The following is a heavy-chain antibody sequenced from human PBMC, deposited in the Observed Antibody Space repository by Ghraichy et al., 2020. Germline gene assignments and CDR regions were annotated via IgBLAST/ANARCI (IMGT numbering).Heavy chain of an antibody. D-gene: IGHD6-19*01. J-gene: IGHJ4*02. Sequence: SETLSLTCTVSGGSISSYYWSWIRQPPGKGLEWIGYIYYSGSTNYNPSLKSRVTISVDTSKNQFSLKLSSVTAADTAVYYCARALSSGWYPSNFDYWGQGTRVTVSS. V-gene: IGHV4-59*01. CDR2: IYYSGST. CDR1: GGSISSYY. CDR3: ARALSSGWYPSNFDY.